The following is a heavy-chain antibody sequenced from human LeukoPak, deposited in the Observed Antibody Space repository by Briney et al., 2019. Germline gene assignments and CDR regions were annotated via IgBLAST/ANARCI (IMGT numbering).Heavy chain of an antibody. Sequence: GALRLSCAASGFTFSSYAMHWVRQAPGKGLEWVAVISYDGSNKYYADSVKGRFTISRDNSKNTLYLQMNSLRAEDTAVYYCARVVDHDYSDYYLDYWGQGTLVTVSS. CDR2: ISYDGSNK. J-gene: IGHJ4*02. CDR3: ARVVDHDYSDYYLDY. V-gene: IGHV3-30*04. D-gene: IGHD4-11*01. CDR1: GFTFSSYA.